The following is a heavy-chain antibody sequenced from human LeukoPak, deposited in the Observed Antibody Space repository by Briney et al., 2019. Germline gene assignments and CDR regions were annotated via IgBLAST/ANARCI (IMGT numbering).Heavy chain of an antibody. CDR2: ISSSSSTI. V-gene: IGHV3-48*04. Sequence: GGSLRLSCAASGFTFSSYSMNWVRQAPGKGLEWVSYISSSSSTIYYADSVKGRFTISRDNAKNSLYLQMNSLRAEDTAVYYCARDQWGLHSSGWYGGAFDIWGQGTMVTVSS. CDR1: GFTFSSYS. J-gene: IGHJ3*02. CDR3: ARDQWGLHSSGWYGGAFDI. D-gene: IGHD6-19*01.